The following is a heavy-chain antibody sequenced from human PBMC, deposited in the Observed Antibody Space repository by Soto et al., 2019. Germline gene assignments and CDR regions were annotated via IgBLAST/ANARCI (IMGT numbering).Heavy chain of an antibody. Sequence: SGGGVVQSGRSLRLSCVASGFTFRTFGMQWVRQVPGKGLEWVAVVSHDGIIQHYADSVKGRFSISRDNFKNTVYLQMYRLRPDDTAVYYCAKEGTPYTSSHLDNWGQGTLVTVSS. CDR1: GFTFRTFG. V-gene: IGHV3-30*18. D-gene: IGHD6-19*01. J-gene: IGHJ4*02. CDR2: VSHDGIIQ. CDR3: AKEGTPYTSSHLDN.